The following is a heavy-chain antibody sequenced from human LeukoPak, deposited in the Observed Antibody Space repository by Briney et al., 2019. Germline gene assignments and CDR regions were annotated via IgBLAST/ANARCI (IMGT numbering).Heavy chain of an antibody. CDR3: ARRRWGYGSGSYDF. CDR1: GGSINNNDWWNW. J-gene: IGHJ4*02. CDR2: INYTGST. D-gene: IGHD3-10*01. Sequence: PSGTLSLTCAVSGGSINNNDWWNWWSWVRQPPGKGLEWIGEINYTGSTTNYNPSLKNRVTISVDMYKNQFSLKLISVTAADAAVYFCARRRWGYGSGSYDFWGQGTLVTVSS. V-gene: IGHV4-4*02.